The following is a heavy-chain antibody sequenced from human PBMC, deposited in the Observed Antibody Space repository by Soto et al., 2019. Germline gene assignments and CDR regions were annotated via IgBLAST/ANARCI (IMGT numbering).Heavy chain of an antibody. CDR1: GFTFSSYA. V-gene: IGHV3-23*01. J-gene: IGHJ4*02. D-gene: IGHD3-9*01. Sequence: GGSLRLSCAASGFTFSSYAMSWVRQAPGKGLEWVSAISGSGGSTYYADSVKGRFTISRDNSKNTLYLQMNSLRAEDTAVYYCAKQVTYYDILTGSPDYWGQGTLVTVS. CDR3: AKQVTYYDILTGSPDY. CDR2: ISGSGGST.